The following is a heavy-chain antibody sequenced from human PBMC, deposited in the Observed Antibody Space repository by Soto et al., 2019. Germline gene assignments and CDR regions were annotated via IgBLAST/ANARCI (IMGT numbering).Heavy chain of an antibody. CDR3: ARAGYCSSTSCTRRITGTTSRAFDI. J-gene: IGHJ3*02. CDR1: GGSFSGYY. D-gene: IGHD2-2*01. Sequence: SETLSLTCAVYGGSFSGYYWSWIRQPPGKGLEWIGEINHSGSTNYNPSLKSRVTISVDTSKNQLSLKLSSVTAADTAVYYCARAGYCSSTSCTRRITGTTSRAFDIWGQGTMVTVSS. V-gene: IGHV4-34*01. CDR2: INHSGST.